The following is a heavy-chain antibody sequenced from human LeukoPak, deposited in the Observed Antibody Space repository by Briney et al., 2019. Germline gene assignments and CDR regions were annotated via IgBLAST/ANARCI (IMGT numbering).Heavy chain of an antibody. CDR3: ARDWLRLGY. CDR2: ISSSGSVK. D-gene: IGHD5-12*01. J-gene: IGHJ4*02. CDR1: GFTVSSYE. V-gene: IGHV3-48*03. Sequence: SGGSLRLSCAASGFTVSSYEMNWVRQAPGKGLEWVSYISSSGSVKFYADSVKGRFTISRDNAKNSLHLQMHSLKAEDTAVYYCARDWLRLGYWGQGTLVTVSS.